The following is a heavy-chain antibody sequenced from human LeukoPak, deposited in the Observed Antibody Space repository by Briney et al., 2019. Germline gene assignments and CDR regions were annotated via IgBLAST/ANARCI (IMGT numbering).Heavy chain of an antibody. CDR3: ARTQGYCSSTSCYPFDY. V-gene: IGHV4-28*01. CDR1: GYSISSSSNW. J-gene: IGHJ4*02. Sequence: SGTLSLTCAVSGYSISSSSNWWGWIRQPPGKGLEWIGYIYHTGSTYYNPSLKSRVSMSVDTSKNQISLKLSSVTAVDTAVYYCARTQGYCSSTSCYPFDYWGQGTLVTVSS. CDR2: IYHTGST. D-gene: IGHD2-2*01.